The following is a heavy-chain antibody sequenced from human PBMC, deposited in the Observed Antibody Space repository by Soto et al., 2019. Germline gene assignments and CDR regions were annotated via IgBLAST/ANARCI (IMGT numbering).Heavy chain of an antibody. CDR1: GGTFSSYA. CDR3: ASNENSSGWDYYYYGMDV. V-gene: IGHV1-69*12. CDR2: IIPIFGTA. D-gene: IGHD6-19*01. J-gene: IGHJ6*02. Sequence: QVQLVQSGAEVKKPGSSVKVSCKASGGTFSSYAISWVRQAPGQGLEWMGGIIPIFGTANYAQKFQGRVTITADETTSTAYMELSSLRSDDTAVYYCASNENSSGWDYYYYGMDVWGQGTTVTVSS.